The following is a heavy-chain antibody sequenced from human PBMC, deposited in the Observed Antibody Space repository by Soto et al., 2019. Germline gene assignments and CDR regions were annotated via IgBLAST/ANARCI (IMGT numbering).Heavy chain of an antibody. CDR2: ISYDGSNK. D-gene: IGHD2-2*01. J-gene: IGHJ3*02. CDR1: GFTFSSYG. CDR3: AKTRYCSSTSCYDAFDI. V-gene: IGHV3-30*18. Sequence: QVQLVESGGGVVQPGRSLRLSCAASGFTFSSYGMHWVRQAPGKGLEWVAVISYDGSNKYYADSVKGRFTISRDNSKNTLYLQMNSLRAEDTAVYYCAKTRYCSSTSCYDAFDIWGQGTMVTVSS.